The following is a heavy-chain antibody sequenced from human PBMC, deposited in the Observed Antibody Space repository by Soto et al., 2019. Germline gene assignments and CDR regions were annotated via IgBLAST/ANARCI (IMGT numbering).Heavy chain of an antibody. D-gene: IGHD6-13*01. CDR3: ARPGIAAAGPSGWFDP. Sequence: QLLESGPGLVKPSETLSLTCTVSGGSISSSSYYWGWIRQPPGKGLEWIGSIYYSGNTYYNPSLKSRVTISVDTSKNQFSLKLSSVTAADTAVYYCARPGIAAAGPSGWFDPWGQGTLVTVSS. CDR2: IYYSGNT. CDR1: GGSISSSSYY. V-gene: IGHV4-39*01. J-gene: IGHJ5*02.